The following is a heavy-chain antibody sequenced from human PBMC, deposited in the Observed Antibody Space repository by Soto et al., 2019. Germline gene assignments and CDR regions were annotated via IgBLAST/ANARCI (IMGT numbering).Heavy chain of an antibody. CDR1: VFPFGANA. J-gene: IGHJ4*02. D-gene: IGHD1-26*01. Sequence: EVQVLESGGGLVQPGGSLRLSCVVSVFPFGANAMSWVRQAPGKGLEWVSGLSNTGRRTSYADSVKGRFSISRDNSENTVYLQMNSLRVKDTAVYYCATEMGATQGPFENGGQGTRVTVSP. CDR2: LSNTGRRT. V-gene: IGHV3-23*01. CDR3: ATEMGATQGPFEN.